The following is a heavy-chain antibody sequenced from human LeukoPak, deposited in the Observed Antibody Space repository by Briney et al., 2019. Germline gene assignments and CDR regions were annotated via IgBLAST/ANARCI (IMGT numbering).Heavy chain of an antibody. CDR3: ARELLADYHIYKYMDV. V-gene: IGHV4-59*12. Sequence: SETLSLTCTVSGGSISSYYWSWIRQPPGKGLEWIGYIYYSGSTNYNPSLKSRVTISVDTSKNQVSLQLNSVTPEDTAVYFCARELLADYHIYKYMDVWGKGTTVTISS. CDR2: IYYSGST. D-gene: IGHD3-16*01. CDR1: GGSISSYY. J-gene: IGHJ6*03.